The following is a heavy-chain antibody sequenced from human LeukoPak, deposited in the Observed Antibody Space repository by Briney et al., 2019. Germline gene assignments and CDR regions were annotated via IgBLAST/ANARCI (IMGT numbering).Heavy chain of an antibody. Sequence: PSETLSLTCTVSGGSISSYYWSGIRQPPGKGLEWIANIYHTGSTNYNPSLSSRVTISIDTAKNQFSLKLTSVTAADTAVYYCARRGRNSSGWQDYLWGQGTLVTVSS. V-gene: IGHV4-59*01. CDR3: ARRGRNSSGWQDYL. CDR1: GGSISSYY. J-gene: IGHJ4*02. CDR2: IYHTGST. D-gene: IGHD6-25*01.